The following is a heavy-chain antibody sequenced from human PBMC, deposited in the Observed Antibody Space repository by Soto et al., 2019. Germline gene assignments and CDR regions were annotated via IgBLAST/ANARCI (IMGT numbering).Heavy chain of an antibody. CDR1: CGSISNYY. Sequence: SETLSLTCTVSCGSISNYYWSWIRQPAGKGLEWIGRIYTGGSTNYNPSLKSRVTMSTDTSKNQFSLRLTSVTAADTAVYYCARASVGPPGGGSWIMPFDYWGQGALVTVSS. CDR3: ARASVGPPGGGSWIMPFDY. D-gene: IGHD2-15*01. V-gene: IGHV4-4*07. J-gene: IGHJ4*02. CDR2: IYTGGST.